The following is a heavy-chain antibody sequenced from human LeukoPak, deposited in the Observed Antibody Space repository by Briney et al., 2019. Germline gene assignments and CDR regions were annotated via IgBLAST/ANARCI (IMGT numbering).Heavy chain of an antibody. V-gene: IGHV1-18*01. D-gene: IGHD5-18*01. Sequence: ASVKVSCKASGYTFTSYGISWVRQAPGQGLEWMGWISAYNGNTNYAQKLQGRVTMTRDTSISTAYMELSRLRSDDTAVYYCARDKGYSYGVNWFDPWGQGTLVTVSS. CDR2: ISAYNGNT. CDR1: GYTFTSYG. J-gene: IGHJ5*02. CDR3: ARDKGYSYGVNWFDP.